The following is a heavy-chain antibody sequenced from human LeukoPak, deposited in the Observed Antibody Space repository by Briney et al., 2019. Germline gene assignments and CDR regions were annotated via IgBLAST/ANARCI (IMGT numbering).Heavy chain of an antibody. D-gene: IGHD6-19*01. CDR1: GFTFSSYS. Sequence: PGGSLRLSCAASGFTFSSYSMYWVRQAPGKGLEWVAVISFDGSNKFYADSVKGRFTISRDNSKNTLYLQMNSLRPEDTAVYYCARALSNSGSVLFWGQGTLVTVSS. CDR3: ARALSNSGSVLF. CDR2: ISFDGSNK. V-gene: IGHV3-30*03. J-gene: IGHJ4*02.